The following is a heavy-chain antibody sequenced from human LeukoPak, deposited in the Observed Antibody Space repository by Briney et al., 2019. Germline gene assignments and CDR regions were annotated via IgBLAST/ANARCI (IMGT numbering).Heavy chain of an antibody. CDR3: AKQGAVRQDYYMDV. CDR2: IIPIFGTP. Sequence: SVKVSCKASGGSFSSYAITWVRQAPGQGLEWMGRIIPIFGTPTYAQKFQGRVTITADMGSSTAYLELTSLTSEDTARYFCAKQGAVRQDYYMDVWGDGTTVTVSS. V-gene: IGHV1-69*06. J-gene: IGHJ6*03. CDR1: GGSFSSYA. D-gene: IGHD3-16*01.